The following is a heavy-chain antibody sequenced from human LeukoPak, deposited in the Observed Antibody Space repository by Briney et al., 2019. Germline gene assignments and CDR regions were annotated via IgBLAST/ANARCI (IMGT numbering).Heavy chain of an antibody. Sequence: GGSLRLSCAASGFTFSSYAMHWVRQAPGKGLEWVAVISYDGSNKYYADSVKGRFTISRDNSKNTLYLQMNSLRAEDTAVYYCARDKVRATGDQGAFDIWGQGTMVTVSS. CDR3: ARDKVRATGDQGAFDI. CDR2: ISYDGSNK. D-gene: IGHD1-26*01. J-gene: IGHJ3*02. V-gene: IGHV3-30*07. CDR1: GFTFSSYA.